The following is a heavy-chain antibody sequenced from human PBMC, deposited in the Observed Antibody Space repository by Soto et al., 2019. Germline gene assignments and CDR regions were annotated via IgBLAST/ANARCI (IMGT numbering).Heavy chain of an antibody. D-gene: IGHD6-19*01. Sequence: EVQLVESGGGLVKPGGSLRLSCAASGFTFSQAWMSWVRQAAGKGLEWVGRIKTKSDGGTTDYAAPVKGRFIISRDDSKSTVYLQMNNLKTEDTAVYFCPTSGGGWDYFDFWGQGILVTVSS. J-gene: IGHJ4*02. CDR2: IKTKSDGGTT. CDR3: PTSGGGWDYFDF. V-gene: IGHV3-15*01. CDR1: GFTFSQAW.